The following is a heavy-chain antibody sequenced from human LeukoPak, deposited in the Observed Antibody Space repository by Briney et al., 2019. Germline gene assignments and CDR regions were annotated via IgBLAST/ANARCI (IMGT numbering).Heavy chain of an antibody. D-gene: IGHD4-17*01. Sequence: WVRQPPGKGLEWIATIYYSGDTYYNPSLKSRVTISGDTSKNQFSLKLSSVTATDTALYYCARLDYGDCGTFDYWGQGLSVTVSS. J-gene: IGHJ4*02. CDR3: ARLDYGDCGTFDY. CDR2: IYYSGDT. V-gene: IGHV4-39*01.